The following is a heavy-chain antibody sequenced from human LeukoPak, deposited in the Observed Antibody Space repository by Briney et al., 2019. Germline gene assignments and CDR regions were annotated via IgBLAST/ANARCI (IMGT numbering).Heavy chain of an antibody. J-gene: IGHJ6*03. CDR2: IRSKAYGGTT. D-gene: IGHD1-26*01. CDR1: GFTFSSYA. CDR3: TRGSSGSYLYYYYMDV. Sequence: PGGSLRLSCAASGFTFSSYAMSWVRQAPGKGLEWVGFIRSKAYGGTTEYAASVKGRFTISRDDSKSIAYLQMNSLKTEDTAVYYCTRGSSGSYLYYYYMDVWGKGTTVTVSS. V-gene: IGHV3-49*04.